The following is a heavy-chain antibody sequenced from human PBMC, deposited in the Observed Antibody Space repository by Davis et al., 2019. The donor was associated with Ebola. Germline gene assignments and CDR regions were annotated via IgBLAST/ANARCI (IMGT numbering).Heavy chain of an antibody. Sequence: GESLKISCVASGFTFSSYTMNWVRQAPGKGLEWVSSISSSSSYIYYADSVKGRFTISRDNAKNSLYLQMSSLRAEDTAVYYCARDGGVCISTSCYAYYYGMDVWGQGTTITVSS. D-gene: IGHD2-2*01. CDR2: ISSSSSYI. CDR3: ARDGGVCISTSCYAYYYGMDV. V-gene: IGHV3-21*04. J-gene: IGHJ6*02. CDR1: GFTFSSYT.